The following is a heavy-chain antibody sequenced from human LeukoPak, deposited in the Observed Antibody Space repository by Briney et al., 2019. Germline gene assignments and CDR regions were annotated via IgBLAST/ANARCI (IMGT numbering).Heavy chain of an antibody. D-gene: IGHD1-26*01. CDR1: GFSFSSDG. Sequence: PGGSLRLSCAASGFSFSSDGMHWVRQAPGKGLEWLAVFSYDGSEIHYADSVEGRFTISRDNSKNTLYLQMNNLRAEDTAVYYCAKPRDSIVGTTTPTRLATLDIWGQGTMVTVSS. J-gene: IGHJ3*02. CDR3: AKPRDSIVGTTTPTRLATLDI. CDR2: FSYDGSEI. V-gene: IGHV3-30*18.